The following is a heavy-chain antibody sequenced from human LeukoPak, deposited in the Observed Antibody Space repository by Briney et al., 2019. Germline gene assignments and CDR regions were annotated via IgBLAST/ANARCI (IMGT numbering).Heavy chain of an antibody. Sequence: GGSLRLSCAASGFTFSSYAMSWVRQAPGKGLEWVSAISGSGGSTYYADSVKGRFTISRDNSKNTLYPQMNSLRAEDTAVYYCAKYVLWFGERFWYFDLWGRGTLVTVSS. V-gene: IGHV3-23*01. CDR2: ISGSGGST. D-gene: IGHD3-10*01. J-gene: IGHJ2*01. CDR1: GFTFSSYA. CDR3: AKYVLWFGERFWYFDL.